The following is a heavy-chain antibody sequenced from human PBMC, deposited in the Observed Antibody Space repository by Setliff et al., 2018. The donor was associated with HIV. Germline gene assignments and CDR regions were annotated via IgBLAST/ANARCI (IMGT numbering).Heavy chain of an antibody. V-gene: IGHV4-59*01. Sequence: SETLSLTCTVSGDSISNYYWTWIRQPPGKGLEWIGYIYYSETTNYNPSLKSRVTISVDTSKNQFSLKLTSVTAADTAVYYCARGHPNSSRSSLVYWGQGTLVTVSS. CDR2: IYYSETT. D-gene: IGHD6-6*01. J-gene: IGHJ4*02. CDR1: GDSISNYY. CDR3: ARGHPNSSRSSLVY.